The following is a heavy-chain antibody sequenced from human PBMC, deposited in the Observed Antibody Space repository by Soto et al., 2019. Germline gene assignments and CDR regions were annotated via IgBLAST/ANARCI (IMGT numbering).Heavy chain of an antibody. CDR1: GGSISSAGYY. CDR2: IYYRGST. Sequence: QVQLQESGPRLVKPSQTLSLTCTVSGGSISSAGYYWSWIRQHPGKGLEWIGYIYYRGSTNYNPYLKSRGTMSVDTSRNQFSLRLSSVTAADTAMYYCARGEGGSDPLTYFDNGGQGILVTVSS. CDR3: ARGEGGSDPLTYFDN. D-gene: IGHD1-26*01. V-gene: IGHV4-31*03. J-gene: IGHJ4*02.